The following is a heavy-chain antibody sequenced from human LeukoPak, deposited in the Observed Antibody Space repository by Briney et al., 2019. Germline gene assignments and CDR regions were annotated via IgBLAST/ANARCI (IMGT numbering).Heavy chain of an antibody. CDR3: AKEGRGYSYGPDNWFDP. D-gene: IGHD5-18*01. V-gene: IGHV3-30*18. Sequence: GGSLRLSCAASGFTFSSYGMHWVRQAPGKGLEWVAVISYDGSNKYYADSVKGRFTISRDNSKNTLYLQMNSLRAEDTAVYYCAKEGRGYSYGPDNWFDPWGQGTLVTVSS. CDR1: GFTFSSYG. J-gene: IGHJ5*02. CDR2: ISYDGSNK.